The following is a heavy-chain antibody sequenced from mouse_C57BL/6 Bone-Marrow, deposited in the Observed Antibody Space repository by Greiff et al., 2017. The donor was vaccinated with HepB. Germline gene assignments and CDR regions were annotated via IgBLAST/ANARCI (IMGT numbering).Heavy chain of an antibody. CDR3: ARFVITTVVATSDY. CDR2: IYPGSGST. J-gene: IGHJ2*01. Sequence: QVQLKQPGAELVKPGASVKMSCKASGYTFTSYWITWVKQRPGQGLEWIGDIYPGSGSTNYNEKFKSKATLTVDTSSSTAYMQLSSLTSEDSAVYYCARFVITTVVATSDYWGQGTTLTVSS. D-gene: IGHD1-1*01. CDR1: GYTFTSYW. V-gene: IGHV1-55*01.